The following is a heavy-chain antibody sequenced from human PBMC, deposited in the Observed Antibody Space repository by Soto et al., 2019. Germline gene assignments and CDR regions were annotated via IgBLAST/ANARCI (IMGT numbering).Heavy chain of an antibody. Sequence: PSETLSLTCAVSGGSISSSNWWSWVRQPPGKGLEWIGEIYHSGSTNYNPSLKSRVTISVDKSKNQFSLKLSSVTAADTAVYYCARDPTRASDYYDSNGYYLSYWGQGTLVTVSS. V-gene: IGHV4-4*02. CDR3: ARDPTRASDYYDSNGYYLSY. D-gene: IGHD3-22*01. CDR2: IYHSGST. J-gene: IGHJ4*02. CDR1: GGSISSSNW.